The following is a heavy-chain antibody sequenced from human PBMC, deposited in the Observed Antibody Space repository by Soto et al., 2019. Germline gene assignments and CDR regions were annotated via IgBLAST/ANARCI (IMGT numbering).Heavy chain of an antibody. J-gene: IGHJ6*02. D-gene: IGHD3-10*01. CDR3: ARRRVVRGVTSYYYYGMDV. CDR1: GFTFSSYW. CDR2: IKQDGSEK. Sequence: GGSLRLSCAASGFTFSSYWMSWVRQAPGKGLEWVANIKQDGSEKYYVDSVKGRFTISRDNAKNSLYLQMNSLRAEDTAVYYCARRRVVRGVTSYYYYGMDVWGQGTTVTVSS. V-gene: IGHV3-7*01.